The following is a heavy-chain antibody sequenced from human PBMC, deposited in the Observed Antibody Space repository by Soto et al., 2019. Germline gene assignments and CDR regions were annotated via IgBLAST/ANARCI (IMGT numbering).Heavy chain of an antibody. CDR3: ARGLILWFGELSRRGGYYYYMDV. V-gene: IGHV4-34*01. CDR2: INDSGNI. CDR1: GGSFSGYQ. D-gene: IGHD3-10*01. J-gene: IGHJ6*03. Sequence: QVQLQQWGAGLLKPSETLSLTCAVYGGSFSGYQWSWIRQTPGKGLEWIGEINDSGNINYNPSLKGRVTILVDTAKKQISLKLSSVTAADTAVYYCARGLILWFGELSRRGGYYYYMDVWGTGTTVTVSS.